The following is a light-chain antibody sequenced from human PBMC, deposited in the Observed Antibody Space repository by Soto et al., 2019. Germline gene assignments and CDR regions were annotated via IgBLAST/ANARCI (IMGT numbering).Light chain of an antibody. CDR3: QQRSNWPPIT. J-gene: IGKJ5*01. CDR1: ESLLDSDDGNTY. CDR2: DAS. V-gene: IGKV2-40*01. Sequence: DIVMTQTPLSLPVTPVEPDSISCRSSESLLDSDDGNTYLDWYLQKPGQSPQLLIYDASHRAAGIPARFSGSGFGTDFTLTISSLEPEDAAVYYCQQRSNWPPITFGQGTRLEIK.